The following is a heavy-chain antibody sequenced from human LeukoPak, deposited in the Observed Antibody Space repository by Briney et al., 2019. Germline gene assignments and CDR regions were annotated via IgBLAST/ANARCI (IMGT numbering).Heavy chain of an antibody. Sequence: SETLSLTCSVSGGSISSYYWSWIRQPPGKGLEWIGYIYYSGSTNYNPSLKSRVTLSVDTSKNQFSLKLSSVTVADTAVYYCARADGYCRSSSCYSSNWFDPWGQGTLVTVSS. J-gene: IGHJ5*02. CDR3: ARADGYCRSSSCYSSNWFDP. CDR2: IYYSGST. D-gene: IGHD2-15*01. CDR1: GGSISSYY. V-gene: IGHV4-59*01.